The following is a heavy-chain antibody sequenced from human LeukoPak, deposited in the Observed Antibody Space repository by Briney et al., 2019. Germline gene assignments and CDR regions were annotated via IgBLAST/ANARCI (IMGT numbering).Heavy chain of an antibody. Sequence: GASVKVSRKASGYTFTGYYMHWLRQAPGQGLEWMGWINPNSGGTNYAQKFQGRVTMTRDTSISTAYMELSRLRSDDTAVYYCAREHYDILTGGSGPSDYYYGMDVWGQGTTVTVSS. CDR2: INPNSGGT. CDR1: GYTFTGYY. J-gene: IGHJ6*02. CDR3: AREHYDILTGGSGPSDYYYGMDV. V-gene: IGHV1-2*02. D-gene: IGHD3-9*01.